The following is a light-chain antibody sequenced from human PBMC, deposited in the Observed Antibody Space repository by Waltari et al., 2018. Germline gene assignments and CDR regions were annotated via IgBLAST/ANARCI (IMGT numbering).Light chain of an antibody. J-gene: IGLJ3*02. V-gene: IGLV2-14*03. CDR1: SSDIGYYNY. CDR2: DVS. CDR3: SAYSTTSTWV. Sequence: QSPLTQPASLSGSPGQSITISCSGRSSDIGYYNYVSWYQQHPDRAPKLIIYDVSYRPSGVSDRFSGSKSGNKASLTISGLQAEDEADYYCSAYSTTSTWVFGGGTKVTVL.